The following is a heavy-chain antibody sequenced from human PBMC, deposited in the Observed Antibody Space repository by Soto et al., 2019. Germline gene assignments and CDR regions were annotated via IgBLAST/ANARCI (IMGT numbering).Heavy chain of an antibody. CDR1: GFTFSSDS. CDR2: ISSSSSSI. D-gene: IGHD1-20*01. J-gene: IGHJ4*02. CDR3: ARKGDNWDAKGDY. V-gene: IGHV3-21*01. Sequence: EVQLVESGGGLVKPGGSLRLSCAASGFTFSSDSMKWVSQAPGKGLEWVSSISSSSSSIYYADQGKGRFTISRDNPKKPLYLQMNRLRAEGPAVYYRARKGDNWDAKGDYWGQGTLVNVSS.